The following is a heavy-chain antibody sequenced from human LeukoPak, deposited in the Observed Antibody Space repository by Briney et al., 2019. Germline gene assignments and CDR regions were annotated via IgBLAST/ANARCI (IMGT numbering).Heavy chain of an antibody. CDR3: ARDASGFDY. CDR1: GFIFSNYG. J-gene: IGHJ4*02. Sequence: PPGRSLRLSCVASGFIFSNYGMHWVRQSPGKGLEWVALMWYDGSEKHYADSVMGRFTISRDSSKNTLYLQMNSLRAEDTAVYYCARDASGFDYWGQGTLVTVSS. V-gene: IGHV3-33*01. D-gene: IGHD2-15*01. CDR2: MWYDGSEK.